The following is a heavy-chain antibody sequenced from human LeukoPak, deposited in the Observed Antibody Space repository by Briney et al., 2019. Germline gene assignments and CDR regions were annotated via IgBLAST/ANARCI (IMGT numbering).Heavy chain of an antibody. CDR3: ARVRCSTSCSFDY. J-gene: IGHJ4*02. V-gene: IGHV4-39*07. D-gene: IGHD2-2*01. CDR1: GGSISSSSYY. CDR2: INHSGST. Sequence: SETLSLTCTVSGGSISSSSYYWSWIRQPPGKGLEWIGEINHSGSTNYNPSLKSRVTISVDTSKNQFSLKLSSVTAADTAVYYCARVRCSTSCSFDYWGQGTLVTVSS.